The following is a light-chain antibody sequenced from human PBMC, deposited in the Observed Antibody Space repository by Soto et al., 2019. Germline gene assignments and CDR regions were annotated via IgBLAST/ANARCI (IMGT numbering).Light chain of an antibody. V-gene: IGLV2-14*01. Sequence: QSALTQPASVSGSPGQSITISCTGTSSDVGGYNYVSWYQQHPGKAPKLMIYDVSNRPSGVSNRFSGSKSGNTASLTISGLQDEEEADYYCSSYTSSSTWVFGGGTKLTVL. CDR3: SSYTSSSTWV. J-gene: IGLJ3*02. CDR1: SSDVGGYNY. CDR2: DVS.